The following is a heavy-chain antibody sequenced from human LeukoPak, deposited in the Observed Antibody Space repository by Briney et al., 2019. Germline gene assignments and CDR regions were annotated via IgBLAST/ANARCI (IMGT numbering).Heavy chain of an antibody. V-gene: IGHV1-2*02. CDR3: ARKIAAAATDY. J-gene: IGHJ4*02. Sequence: ASVKVSCKASGYTFTDYYMHWVRQAPGQGLEWMGWINPNSGGTNYAQEFQGRVTMTRDTSISTAYMELSRLRSDDTAVYYCARKIAAAATDYWGQGTLVTVSS. D-gene: IGHD6-13*01. CDR2: INPNSGGT. CDR1: GYTFTDYY.